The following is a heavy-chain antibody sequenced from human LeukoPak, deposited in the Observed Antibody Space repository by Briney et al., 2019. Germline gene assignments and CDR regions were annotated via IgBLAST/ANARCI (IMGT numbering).Heavy chain of an antibody. CDR2: IYTSGST. D-gene: IGHD6-6*01. Sequence: SQTLSLTCTVSGGSISSGSYYWSWIRQPAGKGLEWIGRIYTSGSTNYNPSLKSRVTISVDTSKNQFSLKLSSVTAADTAVYYCAGEAARLFDYWGQGTLVTVSS. J-gene: IGHJ4*02. CDR3: AGEAARLFDY. CDR1: GGSISSGSYY. V-gene: IGHV4-61*02.